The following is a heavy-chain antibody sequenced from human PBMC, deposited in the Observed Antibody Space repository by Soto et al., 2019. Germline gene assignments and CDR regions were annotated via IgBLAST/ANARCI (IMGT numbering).Heavy chain of an antibody. J-gene: IGHJ6*02. CDR1: GYTFTSYD. CDR2: MNPNSGNT. CDR3: ARGRGGYCSSTSCSHYYGMDV. V-gene: IGHV1-8*01. D-gene: IGHD2-2*03. Sequence: GASVKVSCKASGYTFTSYDINWVRQATGQGLEWMGWMNPNSGNTGYAQKFQGRVTMTRNTSISTAYMELSSLRSEDTAVYYCARGRGGYCSSTSCSHYYGMDVWGQGTTVTSP.